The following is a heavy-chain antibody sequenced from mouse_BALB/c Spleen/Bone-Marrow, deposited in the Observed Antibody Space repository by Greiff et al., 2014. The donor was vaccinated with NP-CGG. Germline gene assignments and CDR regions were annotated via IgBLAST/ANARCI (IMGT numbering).Heavy chain of an antibody. CDR3: ASYYYGSSGFAY. CDR1: LKDTS. D-gene: IGHD1-1*01. J-gene: IGHJ3*01. CDR2: IDPANGYT. V-gene: IGHV14-3*02. Sequence: LKDTSMHWVKPRPEHSLEWIGRIDPANGYTKYDPKFQGKATITADTSTNTAYLLLSSLTAEDTGGYYCASYYYGSSGFAYWGQGTLVTVSA.